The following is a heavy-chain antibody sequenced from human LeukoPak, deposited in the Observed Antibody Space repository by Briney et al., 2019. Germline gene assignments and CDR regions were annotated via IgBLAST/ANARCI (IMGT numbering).Heavy chain of an antibody. J-gene: IGHJ4*02. CDR3: ARGSGSWGRDIDS. CDR1: GFTFYGHG. V-gene: IGHV3-23*01. CDR2: ISSSGDST. D-gene: IGHD3-10*01. Sequence: GGSLRLSCAASGFTFYGHGMSWVRQAPGKGLGWVSAISSSGDSTYYAGSVKGRFTISRDNSKNTLYLQTNSLRAEDTAIYYCARGSGSWGRDIDSWGQGTLVTVSS.